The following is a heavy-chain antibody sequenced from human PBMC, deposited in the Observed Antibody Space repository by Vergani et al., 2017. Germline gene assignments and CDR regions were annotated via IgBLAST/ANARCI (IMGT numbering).Heavy chain of an antibody. CDR3: ARGRGDNWYFDL. CDR2: INYVGRT. V-gene: IGHV4-39*01. D-gene: IGHD3-10*01. Sequence: QLQLQESGPGLVKPSETLSLICTVSGGSINPSSSFWGWIRQSPGKGLVWSGSINYVGRTYYIPSLQSRATVFVATSKNQFSLNLTSVTAADTAVYYGARGRGDNWYFDLWGRGTLVTVSS. CDR1: GGSINPSSSF. J-gene: IGHJ2*01.